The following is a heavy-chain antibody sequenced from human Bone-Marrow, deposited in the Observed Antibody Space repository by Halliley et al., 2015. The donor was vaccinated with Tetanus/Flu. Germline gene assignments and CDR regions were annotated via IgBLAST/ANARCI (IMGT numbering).Heavy chain of an antibody. J-gene: IGHJ4*02. CDR2: INGDGIPT. V-gene: IGHV3-74*01. CDR3: TRGFSTTKQPLAIAY. D-gene: IGHD6-13*01. Sequence: SRINGDGIPTGYGDSMKGRFIISRDNAKNTLYLQMSSLRAEDTAVYYCTRGFSTTKQPLAIAYWGLGTLVTVSS.